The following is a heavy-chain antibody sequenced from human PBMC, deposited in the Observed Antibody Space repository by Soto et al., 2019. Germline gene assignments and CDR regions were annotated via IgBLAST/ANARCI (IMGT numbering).Heavy chain of an antibody. CDR1: GGTFSSYA. J-gene: IGHJ6*02. V-gene: IGHV1-69*13. Sequence: SVKVSCKASGGTFSSYAISWVRQAPGQGLEWMGGIIPIFGTANYAQKFQGRVTITADESTSTAYMELSSLRSEDAAVYYCARESCSSTSCYPGYYYYGMDVWGQGTTVTVSS. CDR3: ARESCSSTSCYPGYYYYGMDV. CDR2: IIPIFGTA. D-gene: IGHD2-2*01.